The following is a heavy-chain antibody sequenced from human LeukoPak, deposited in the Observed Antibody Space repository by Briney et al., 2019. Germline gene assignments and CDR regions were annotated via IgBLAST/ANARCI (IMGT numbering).Heavy chain of an antibody. J-gene: IGHJ3*02. V-gene: IGHV5-51*01. CDR1: GYTFSSYW. D-gene: IGHD2-2*01. Sequence: GESRKISCKGAGYTFSSYWIGWVRQMPGKGLEWMGSIYPGDSDTRYSPSFQGQVTFSADESISTAYLRWSRLKASDTAIYYCARRKYQLLSAFDIWGQGTMVTVSS. CDR3: ARRKYQLLSAFDI. CDR2: IYPGDSDT.